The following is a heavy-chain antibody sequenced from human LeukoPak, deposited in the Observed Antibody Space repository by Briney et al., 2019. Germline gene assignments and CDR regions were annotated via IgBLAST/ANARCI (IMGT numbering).Heavy chain of an antibody. CDR3: ARDSAGNDY. J-gene: IGHJ4*02. Sequence: SGGSLRLSCAASGFTVSSNEMSWVRQAPGKGLEWVGNIKQDGSEKYYVDSVKGRFTISRDNAKNSLYLQMNSLRAEDTAMYYCARDSAGNDYWGQGTLVTVSS. CDR1: GFTVSSNE. CDR2: IKQDGSEK. V-gene: IGHV3-7*01. D-gene: IGHD6-13*01.